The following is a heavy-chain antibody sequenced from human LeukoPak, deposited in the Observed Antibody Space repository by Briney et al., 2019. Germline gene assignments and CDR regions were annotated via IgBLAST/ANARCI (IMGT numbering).Heavy chain of an antibody. V-gene: IGHV1-69*05. Sequence: SVKVSCKASGGTFSSYAISWVRQAPGQGLEWMGGIIPIFGTANYAQKFQGRVTITTDESTSTAYMELSSLRSEGTAVYYCARDRIEADRYFDYWGQGTLVTVSS. J-gene: IGHJ4*02. CDR2: IIPIFGTA. CDR3: ARDRIEADRYFDY. CDR1: GGTFSSYA. D-gene: IGHD6-13*01.